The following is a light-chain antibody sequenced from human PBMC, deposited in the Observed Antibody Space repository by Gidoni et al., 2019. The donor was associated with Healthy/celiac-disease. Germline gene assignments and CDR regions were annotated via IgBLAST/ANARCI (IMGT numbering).Light chain of an antibody. V-gene: IGLV2-23*02. CDR2: EVI. Sequence: QSALTQPASVSGSPGQSITISCTGTSSDVGSYNLVSLYQQHPGKAPKLMLYEVIKRPSGVSNRFSGSKSGNTASLTISGLQAEDEADYYCCSYAGSSAVVFGGGTKLTVL. CDR3: CSYAGSSAVV. CDR1: SSDVGSYNL. J-gene: IGLJ2*01.